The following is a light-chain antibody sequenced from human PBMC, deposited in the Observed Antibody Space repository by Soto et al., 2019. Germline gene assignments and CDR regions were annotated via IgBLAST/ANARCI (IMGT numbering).Light chain of an antibody. J-gene: IGKJ3*01. Sequence: DIQMTQSPSAVSASVGDRVTITCRASQGIGSWLCWYQQKPGKAPKVLIYAAAILQSGVPSRFRTTFSGTAFPLTISRRQTEDLATYFCQQANSFPLTFGPGTKADLK. CDR2: AAA. CDR1: QGIGSW. CDR3: QQANSFPLT. V-gene: IGKV1-12*01.